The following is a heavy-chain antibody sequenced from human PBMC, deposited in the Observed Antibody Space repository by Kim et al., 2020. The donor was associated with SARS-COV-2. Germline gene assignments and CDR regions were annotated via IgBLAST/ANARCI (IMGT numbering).Heavy chain of an antibody. CDR3: ARSLYDFWSGYFGGFDY. J-gene: IGHJ4*02. D-gene: IGHD3-3*01. Sequence: ASVKVSCKASGYTFTSYAMNWVRQAPGQGLEWMGWINTNTGNPTYAQGFTGRFVFSLDTSVSTAYLQISSLKAEDTAVYYCARSLYDFWSGYFGGFDYWGQGTLVTVSS. CDR2: INTNTGNP. CDR1: GYTFTSYA. V-gene: IGHV7-4-1*02.